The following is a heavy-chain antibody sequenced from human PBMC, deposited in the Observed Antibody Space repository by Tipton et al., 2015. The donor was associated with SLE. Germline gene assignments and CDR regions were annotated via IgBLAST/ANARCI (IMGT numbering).Heavy chain of an antibody. CDR1: GYSFTSYW. D-gene: IGHD3-9*01. Sequence: QLVQSGAEVKKPGESLKISCKGSGYSFTSYWIGWVRQMPGKGLEWMGIIYPGDSDTRYSPSFQGHVTISADKSISTAYLQWSSLKASDTAMYYCAKQNYYEMLTGDAFDSWGQGTMVTVSS. CDR2: IYPGDSDT. V-gene: IGHV5-51*01. J-gene: IGHJ3*02. CDR3: AKQNYYEMLTGDAFDS.